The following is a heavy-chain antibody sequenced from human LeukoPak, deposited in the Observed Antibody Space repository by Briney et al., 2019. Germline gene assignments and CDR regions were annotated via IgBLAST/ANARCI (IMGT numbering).Heavy chain of an antibody. D-gene: IGHD5-24*01. CDR3: AKDRGTPDAFDL. Sequence: PGGSLRLSCAGSGFTFGNYWMHWVRQAPGKGLMWVSRVDNGGGNTIYEDSVKGRFTISRDNAKHTLYLQMSSLRAEDTAVYYCAKDRGTPDAFDLWGQGTMVTVSS. CDR1: GFTFGNYW. V-gene: IGHV3-74*01. CDR2: VDNGGGNT. J-gene: IGHJ3*01.